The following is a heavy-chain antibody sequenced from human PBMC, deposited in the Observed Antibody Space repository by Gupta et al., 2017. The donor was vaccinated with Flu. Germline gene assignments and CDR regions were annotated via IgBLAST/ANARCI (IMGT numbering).Heavy chain of an antibody. J-gene: IGHJ4*02. Sequence: AVSGVRQGPGQGLEWMGSFLATSLTAQYAHKCHDRLTFDGDEDATHVEMELSRLRADDTAGYYGARMTGIIDSWGQGRLVTVSS. V-gene: IGHV1-69*15. CDR1: A. CDR2: FLATSLTA. D-gene: IGHD1-1*01. CDR3: ARMTGIIDS.